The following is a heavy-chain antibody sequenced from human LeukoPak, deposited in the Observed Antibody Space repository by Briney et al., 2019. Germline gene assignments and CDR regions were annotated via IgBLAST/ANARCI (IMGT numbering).Heavy chain of an antibody. V-gene: IGHV4-39*01. J-gene: IGHJ4*02. CDR3: ARLVVGATEVDY. CDR2: IYYSGST. CDR1: GGSISSSSYY. D-gene: IGHD1-26*01. Sequence: SATLSLTCTVSGGSISSSSYYWGWIRQPPGKGLEWIGSIYYSGSTYYNPSLKSRVTISVDTSKNQFSLKLSSVTAADTAVYYCARLVVGATEVDYWGQGTLVTVSS.